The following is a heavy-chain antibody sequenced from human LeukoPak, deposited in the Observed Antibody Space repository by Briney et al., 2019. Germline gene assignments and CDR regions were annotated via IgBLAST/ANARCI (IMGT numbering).Heavy chain of an antibody. CDR3: TTALTYCYDSSGYYSDFDY. CDR1: GFTFSNAW. J-gene: IGHJ4*02. V-gene: IGHV3-15*01. Sequence: GGSLRLSCAASGFTFSNAWMSWVRQAPGKGLEWVGRIKSKTDGGTTDYAAPVKGRFTISRDDSKTTLYLQMNSLKTEDTAVYYCTTALTYCYDSSGYYSDFDYWGQGTLVTVSS. D-gene: IGHD3-22*01. CDR2: IKSKTDGGTT.